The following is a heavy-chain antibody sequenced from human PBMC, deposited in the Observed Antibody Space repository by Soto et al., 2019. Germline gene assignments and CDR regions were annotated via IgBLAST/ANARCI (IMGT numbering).Heavy chain of an antibody. V-gene: IGHV4-30-4*01. D-gene: IGHD3-22*01. CDR3: ARDSIITYDSSGYYYVRYFDY. Sequence: SETLSLTCTVSGGSISSGDYYWSWIRQPPGKGLEWIGYIYYSGSTYYNPSLKSRVTISVDTSKNQFSLKLSSVTAADTAVYYCARDSIITYDSSGYYYVRYFDYWGQGTLVTVS. CDR2: IYYSGST. J-gene: IGHJ4*02. CDR1: GGSISSGDYY.